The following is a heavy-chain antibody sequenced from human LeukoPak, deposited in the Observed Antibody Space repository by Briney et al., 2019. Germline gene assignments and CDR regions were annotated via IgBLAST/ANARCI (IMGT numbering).Heavy chain of an antibody. Sequence: PSETLSLTCTVSGGFISSSSYYWGWIRQPPGKGLEWIGSIYYSGSTYYNPSLKSRVTISVDTSKNQFSLKLSSVTAADTAVYYCARDYYGSGSLWGQGTLVTVSS. CDR2: IYYSGST. J-gene: IGHJ4*02. CDR3: ARDYYGSGSL. CDR1: GGFISSSSYY. D-gene: IGHD3-10*01. V-gene: IGHV4-39*02.